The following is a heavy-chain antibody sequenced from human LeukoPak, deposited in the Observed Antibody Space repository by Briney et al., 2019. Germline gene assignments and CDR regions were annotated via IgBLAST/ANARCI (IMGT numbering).Heavy chain of an antibody. CDR1: GFTFSSYW. CDR3: ARGSTYYDSSGQVPFDY. V-gene: IGHV3-48*01. CDR2: ISSSSSTI. J-gene: IGHJ4*02. Sequence: GGSLRLSCAASGFTFSSYWMSWVRQAPGKGLEWVSYISSSSSTIYYADSVKGRFAISRDNAKNSLYLQMNSLRAEDTAVYYCARGSTYYDSSGQVPFDYWGQGTLVTVSS. D-gene: IGHD3-22*01.